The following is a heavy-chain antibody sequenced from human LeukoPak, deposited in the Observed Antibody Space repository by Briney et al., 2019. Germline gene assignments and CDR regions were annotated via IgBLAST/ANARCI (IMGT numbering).Heavy chain of an antibody. V-gene: IGHV1-2*02. Sequence: ASVTVSCTASGYTFTDYYMHWVRQAPGQGVEWMGWITPNSGGTNYAQKFQGRVTMIRDTSISPAYMELSRLTSDDTAVYSCARAHSSGWNNWYFDIWGRGTLVTVSS. D-gene: IGHD6-19*01. CDR3: ARAHSSGWNNWYFDI. J-gene: IGHJ2*01. CDR2: ITPNSGGT. CDR1: GYTFTDYY.